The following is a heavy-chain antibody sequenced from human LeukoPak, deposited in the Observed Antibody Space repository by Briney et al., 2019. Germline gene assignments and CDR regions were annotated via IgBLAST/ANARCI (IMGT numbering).Heavy chain of an antibody. CDR1: GFTFSSYA. Sequence: GGSLRLSCAASGFTFSSYAMSWVRQAPGKGLEWVSVIYSGGSTYYADSVKGRFTISRDNSKNTLYLQMNSLRAEDTAVYYCASPMGRGYSYGYFDYWGQGTLVTVSS. J-gene: IGHJ4*02. D-gene: IGHD5-18*01. V-gene: IGHV3-66*01. CDR2: IYSGGST. CDR3: ASPMGRGYSYGYFDY.